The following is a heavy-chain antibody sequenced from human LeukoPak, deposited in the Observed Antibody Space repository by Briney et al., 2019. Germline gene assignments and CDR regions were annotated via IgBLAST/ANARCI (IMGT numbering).Heavy chain of an antibody. CDR2: ISGSGGST. D-gene: IGHD2/OR15-2a*01. CDR1: GFLFSSYA. J-gene: IGHJ4*02. CDR3: AKDSRIDYLYYFDY. Sequence: QAGGSLRLSCAASGFLFSSYAVSWVRQAPGKGLEWVSAISGSGGSTYYADSVKGRFTISRDNSKNTLYLQMNSLRAEDTAVYYCAKDSRIDYLYYFDYWGQGTLVTVSS. V-gene: IGHV3-23*01.